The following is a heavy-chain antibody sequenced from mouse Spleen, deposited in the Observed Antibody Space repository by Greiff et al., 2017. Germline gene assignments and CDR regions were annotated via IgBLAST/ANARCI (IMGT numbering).Heavy chain of an antibody. D-gene: IGHD4-1*01. J-gene: IGHJ3*01. Sequence: EVMLVESGGDLVKPGGSLKLSCAASGFTFSSYGMSWVRQTPDKRLEWVATISSGGSYTYYPDSVKGRFTISRDNAKNTLYLQMSSLKSEDTARYYCARHWDEAYWGQGTLVTVSA. CDR1: GFTFSSYG. V-gene: IGHV5-6*01. CDR2: ISSGGSYT. CDR3: ARHWDEAY.